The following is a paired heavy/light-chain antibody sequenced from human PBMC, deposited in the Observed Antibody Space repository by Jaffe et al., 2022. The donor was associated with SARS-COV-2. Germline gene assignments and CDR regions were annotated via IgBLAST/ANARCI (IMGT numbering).Heavy chain of an antibody. Sequence: QVQLQESGPGLVKPSQTLSLTCTVSGDSISSGSYYWSWIRQPAGKGLEWIGHISTSGSTNYNPSLKSRVTISVDTSKNQFSLKLSSVTAADTAVYYCSRGSRTRYFDYWGQGTLVTVSS. V-gene: IGHV4-61*02. CDR2: ISTSGST. CDR1: GDSISSGSYY. J-gene: IGHJ4*02. CDR3: SRGSRTRYFDY. D-gene: IGHD1-1*01.
Light chain of an antibody. J-gene: IGLJ3*02. V-gene: IGLV3-1*01. Sequence: SYELIQPPSVSMSPGQTASVTCSGDKLGERYVSWYQQKPGQSPVLVIYQDKKRPSGIPERFSGSNSGNTATLTISGTQAIDEADYYCQAWDSGAASAVFGGGTKLTVL. CDR2: QDK. CDR3: QAWDSGAASAV. CDR1: KLGERY.